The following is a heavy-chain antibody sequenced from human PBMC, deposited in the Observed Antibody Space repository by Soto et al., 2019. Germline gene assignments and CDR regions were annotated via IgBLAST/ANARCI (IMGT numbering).Heavy chain of an antibody. CDR2: MHTSGST. J-gene: IGHJ5*02. Sequence: SETLSLTCIVSGVSISTYHWSWIRQPAGKGLEWIVRMHTSGSTNYNPSLKSRVTISVDTSKNQFSLKLSSVTAADTAVYYCATLRLPDLFDPWGQGTLVTVSS. V-gene: IGHV4-4*07. CDR1: GVSISTYH. CDR3: ATLRLPDLFDP.